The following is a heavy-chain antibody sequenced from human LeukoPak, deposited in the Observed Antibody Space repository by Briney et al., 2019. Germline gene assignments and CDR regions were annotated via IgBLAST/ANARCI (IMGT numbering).Heavy chain of an antibody. V-gene: IGHV1-3*01. CDR3: ARGIVVKPSANWFDP. Sequence: ASVKVSCKTSGYIFTTYAIHWVRQAPGRGLEWMGLINADDGNTRYSQRFQGGVTITRDTSANTAYMELSSLRFEDTAVYYCARGIVVKPSANWFDPWGQGTPVTVSS. J-gene: IGHJ5*02. CDR1: GYIFTTYA. D-gene: IGHD2-2*01. CDR2: INADDGNT.